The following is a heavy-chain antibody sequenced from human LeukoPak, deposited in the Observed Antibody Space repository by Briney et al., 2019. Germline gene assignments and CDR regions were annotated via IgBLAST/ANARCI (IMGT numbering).Heavy chain of an antibody. J-gene: IGHJ4*03. CDR3: AGLGPPTVRRGIIGITGGGGGYFDY. Sequence: SETLALTCTVSGGSISSYYWNWIRQSPGKGLEWIGYIDYSGSANYNPSLKSRLTISVDTSKNQFSLKLGSVTAADTAVYYCAGLGPPTVRRGIIGITGGGGGYFDYWGQGTLVTVSS. CDR1: GGSISSYY. D-gene: IGHD1-7*01. V-gene: IGHV4-59*01. CDR2: IDYSGSA.